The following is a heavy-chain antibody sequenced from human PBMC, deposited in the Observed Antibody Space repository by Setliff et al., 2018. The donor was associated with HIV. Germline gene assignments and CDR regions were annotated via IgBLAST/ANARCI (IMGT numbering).Heavy chain of an antibody. J-gene: IGHJ4*02. CDR3: ARAFYGISAGYYYFDV. Sequence: LSLTCTVSGGSISSTSHYWTWIRQPAEKGLEWLGRIFTSGSASYNPSLESRVTFSVDTSKNQFALKLTSVTAADTAVYYCARAFYGISAGYYYFDVWGQGAQVTV. CDR2: IFTSGSA. V-gene: IGHV4-61*02. D-gene: IGHD3-9*01. CDR1: GGSISSTSHY.